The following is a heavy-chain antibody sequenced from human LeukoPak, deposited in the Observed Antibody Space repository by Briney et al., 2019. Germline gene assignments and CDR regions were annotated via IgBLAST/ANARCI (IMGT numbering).Heavy chain of an antibody. CDR3: ARDQGRYYYGSGSPLWYGMDV. CDR2: IYYSGST. J-gene: IGHJ6*02. Sequence: SETLSLTCTVSGGSISSYYWSWIRQPPGKGLEWIGYIYYSGSTNYNPSLKSRVTISVDTSKNQFSLKLSSVTAADTAVYYCARDQGRYYYGSGSPLWYGMDVWGQGTTVTVSS. D-gene: IGHD3-10*01. V-gene: IGHV4-59*01. CDR1: GGSISSYY.